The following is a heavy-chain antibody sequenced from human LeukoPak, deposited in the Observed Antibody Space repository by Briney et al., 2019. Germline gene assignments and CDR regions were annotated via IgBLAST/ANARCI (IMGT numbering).Heavy chain of an antibody. J-gene: IGHJ4*02. Sequence: GRSLRLSCAASGFTFSSYGMHWVREAPGKGLERVAVIWYDGSNKYYADSVKGRFTISRDNSKNTLYLQMNSLRAEDTAVYYCARVLGSSGYWFPDYWGQGTLVTVSS. CDR2: IWYDGSNK. CDR1: GFTFSSYG. D-gene: IGHD3-22*01. CDR3: ARVLGSSGYWFPDY. V-gene: IGHV3-33*01.